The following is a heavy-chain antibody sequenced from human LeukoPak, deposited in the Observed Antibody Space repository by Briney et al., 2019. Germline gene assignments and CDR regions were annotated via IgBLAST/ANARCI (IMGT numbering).Heavy chain of an antibody. CDR3: ARHGYGDYPDY. V-gene: IGHV4-34*01. D-gene: IGHD4-17*01. CDR2: INHSGST. Sequence: PSETLSLTCAVYGGSFSGYYWSWIRQPPGKGLEWIGEINHSGSTNYNPSLKSRVTISVDTSKNQFSLKLSSVTAADTAVYYCARHGYGDYPDYWGQGTLVTVSS. J-gene: IGHJ4*02. CDR1: GGSFSGYY.